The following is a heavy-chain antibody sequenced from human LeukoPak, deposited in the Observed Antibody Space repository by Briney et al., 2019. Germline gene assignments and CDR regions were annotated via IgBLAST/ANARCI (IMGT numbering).Heavy chain of an antibody. V-gene: IGHV4-59*05. D-gene: IGHD6-13*01. J-gene: IGHJ4*02. Sequence: PGGSLRLSCAASGFTFNSAWMSWVRQAPGKGLEWIGGIYYSGSTYYNPSLQSRVTISVDTSKNQFSLKLSSVTAADTAVYYGARLSSSWYRYFDYWGQGTLVTVSS. CDR2: IYYSGST. CDR3: ARLSSSWYRYFDY. CDR1: GFTFNSAW.